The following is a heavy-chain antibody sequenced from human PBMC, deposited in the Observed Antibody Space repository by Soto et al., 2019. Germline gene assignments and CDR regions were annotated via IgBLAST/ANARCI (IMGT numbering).Heavy chain of an antibody. CDR2: ISGSGGRT. V-gene: IGHV3-23*01. D-gene: IGHD2-2*01. Sequence: PGGSLRLSCAASGFTFSSYAMSWVRQAPGKGLEWVSAISGSGGRTYYADSVKGRFTISRDNSKNTLYLQMNSLRAEDTAVYYCARDSQGLPAASPGFYYYGMDVWGQGTTVTVSS. CDR1: GFTFSSYA. J-gene: IGHJ6*02. CDR3: ARDSQGLPAASPGFYYYGMDV.